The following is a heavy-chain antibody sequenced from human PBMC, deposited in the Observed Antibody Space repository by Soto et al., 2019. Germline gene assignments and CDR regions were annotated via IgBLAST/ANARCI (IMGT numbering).Heavy chain of an antibody. CDR1: GYSISSYNW. CDR2: IFYTGTT. D-gene: IGHD3-9*01. V-gene: IGHV4-28*01. Sequence: TWETLSLTCAVPGYSISSYNWWGWIRQPPGKGREWILYIFYTGTTYYNLSLKSRVTMSVDTAKDQFSLKLSSVTAAETAVYYCARTSRVKTGHLDYWGQATLVTSPQ. CDR3: ARTSRVKTGHLDY. J-gene: IGHJ4*02.